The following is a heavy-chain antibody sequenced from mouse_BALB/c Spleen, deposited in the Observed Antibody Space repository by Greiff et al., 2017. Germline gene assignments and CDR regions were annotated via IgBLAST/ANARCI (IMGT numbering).Heavy chain of an antibody. Sequence: QVQLQQPGAELVKPGASVKLSCKASGYTFTSYWMHWVKQRPGQGLEWIGEINPSNGRTNYNEKFKSKATLTVDKSSSTAYMQLSSLTSEDSAVYSSERRAFGAPADYIDYWGQGTTLTVSS. D-gene: IGHD6-1*01. CDR1: GYTFTSYW. V-gene: IGHV1S81*02. CDR2: INPSNGRT. CDR3: ERRAFGAPADYIDY. J-gene: IGHJ2*01.